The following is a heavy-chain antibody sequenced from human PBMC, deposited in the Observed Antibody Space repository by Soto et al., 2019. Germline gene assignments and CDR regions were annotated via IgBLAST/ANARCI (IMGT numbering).Heavy chain of an antibody. D-gene: IGHD5-18*01. J-gene: IGHJ4*02. CDR1: GGTFSSYA. CDR2: IIPIFGTA. CDR3: ARGGYSYGWDYFDY. Sequence: QVQLVQSGAEVKKPGSSVKVSCKASGGTFSSYAISWVRQAPGQGLEWMGGIIPIFGTANYAQKFQGRVTITADESTSTAYMEMRSLRSEETAVYYCARGGYSYGWDYFDYWGQGTLVTVSS. V-gene: IGHV1-69*01.